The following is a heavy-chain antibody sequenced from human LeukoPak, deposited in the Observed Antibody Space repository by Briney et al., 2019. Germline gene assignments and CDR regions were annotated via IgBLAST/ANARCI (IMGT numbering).Heavy chain of an antibody. J-gene: IGHJ4*02. Sequence: SETLSLTCTVSGCYINDYYWSWIRQAAGKGLEWIGRIHRSGRTNYNPSLNSRVAMSIDTPNNQFSLKLSSVTAADTAVFYCARGQAYGESPSPFDYWGQGTLVTVSS. V-gene: IGHV4-4*07. D-gene: IGHD4-17*01. CDR2: IHRSGRT. CDR3: ARGQAYGESPSPFDY. CDR1: GCYINDYY.